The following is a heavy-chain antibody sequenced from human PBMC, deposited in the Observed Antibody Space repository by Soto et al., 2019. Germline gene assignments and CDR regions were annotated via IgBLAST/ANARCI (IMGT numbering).Heavy chain of an antibody. CDR2: INPNSGGT. Sequence: ASVKVSCKASGYTFTGYYMHWVRQAPGQGLEWMGWINPNSGGTNYAQKFQGWVTMTRDTSISTAYMELSRLRSDDTAVYYCARGSEFEWLRLSDYYYYMDVWGKGTTVTVSS. CDR1: GYTFTGYY. J-gene: IGHJ6*03. D-gene: IGHD5-12*01. CDR3: ARGSEFEWLRLSDYYYYMDV. V-gene: IGHV1-2*04.